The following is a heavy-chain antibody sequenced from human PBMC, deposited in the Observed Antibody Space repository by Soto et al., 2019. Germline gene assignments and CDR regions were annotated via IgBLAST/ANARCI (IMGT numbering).Heavy chain of an antibody. Sequence: EVQLLESGGGLVQPGGSLRLSCAASGFTFSAYAMGWVRQAPGKGLEWVSTIHGGGGATHYADSVKGRFTISRDDSKNTPYAQMKRLRSEDTAVYYCAKLEGPPLEYWYLDFWCRGTLVTVSS. CDR1: GFTFSAYA. CDR2: IHGGGGAT. J-gene: IGHJ2*01. D-gene: IGHD1-1*01. V-gene: IGHV3-23*01. CDR3: AKLEGPPLEYWYLDF.